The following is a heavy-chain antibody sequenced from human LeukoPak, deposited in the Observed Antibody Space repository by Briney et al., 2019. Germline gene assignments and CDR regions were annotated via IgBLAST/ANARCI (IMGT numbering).Heavy chain of an antibody. CDR2: IYYSGST. Sequence: SETLSLTCTVSGGSISSSSYYWGWIRQPPGKGLEWIGSIYYSGSTYYNPSLKSRVTISVDTSKNQFSLKLSSVTAADTAVYYCARLGAPQGLQSHYYYYYYMDVWGKGTAVTVSS. J-gene: IGHJ6*03. CDR3: ARLGAPQGLQSHYYYYYYMDV. V-gene: IGHV4-39*01. D-gene: IGHD4-11*01. CDR1: GGSISSSSYY.